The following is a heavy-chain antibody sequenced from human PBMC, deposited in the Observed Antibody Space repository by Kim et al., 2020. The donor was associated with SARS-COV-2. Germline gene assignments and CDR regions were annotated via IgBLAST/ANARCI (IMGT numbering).Heavy chain of an antibody. Sequence: TYYADSVRGRFAMSRDNSENTLFLQMNSRRAEDTAVYYCAKDSPWRTDYWGQGTLVTVSS. V-gene: IGHV3-23*01. J-gene: IGHJ4*02. CDR3: AKDSPWRTDY. CDR2: T.